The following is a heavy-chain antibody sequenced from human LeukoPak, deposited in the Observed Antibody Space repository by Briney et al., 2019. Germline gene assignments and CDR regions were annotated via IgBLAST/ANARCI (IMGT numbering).Heavy chain of an antibody. J-gene: IGHJ4*02. D-gene: IGHD3-16*01. CDR2: ISGSGDTT. V-gene: IGHV3-23*01. CDR3: AKHYDYIFAASDY. CDR1: GFTFSTYA. Sequence: GGSLRLSCAASGFTFSTYAMSWVRQAPGKGLEWVSGISGSGDTTYYADSVKGRFTISRDNSKNTLYLQMNSLRAEDTAVYYCAKHYDYIFAASDYWGQGTLVTVSS.